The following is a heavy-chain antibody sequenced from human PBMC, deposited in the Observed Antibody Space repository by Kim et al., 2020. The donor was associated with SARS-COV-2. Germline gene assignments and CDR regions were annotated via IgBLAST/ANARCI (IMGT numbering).Heavy chain of an antibody. V-gene: IGHV4-34*01. CDR3: AREGSTTTVHFDL. Sequence: SETLSLTCAVYSGSFSGYYWSWIRQPPGKGLEWIGEINHSGSTNYNPSLKSRVTISVDTSKNQFSPKLSSVTAADTAVYYCAREGSTTTVHFDLWGRGTLVTVSS. J-gene: IGHJ2*01. D-gene: IGHD4-4*01. CDR2: INHSGST. CDR1: SGSFSGYY.